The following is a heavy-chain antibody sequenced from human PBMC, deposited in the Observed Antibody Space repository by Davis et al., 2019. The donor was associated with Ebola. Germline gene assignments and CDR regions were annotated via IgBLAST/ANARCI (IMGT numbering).Heavy chain of an antibody. CDR2: INHSGST. D-gene: IGHD3-9*01. CDR3: ARALLRYFDWSYYFDY. J-gene: IGHJ4*02. Sequence: GSLRLSCAVYGGSFSGYYWSWIRQPPGKGLEWIGEINHSGSTNYNPSLKSRVTISVDTSKNQFSLKLSSVTAADTAVYYCARALLRYFDWSYYFDYWGQGTLVTVSS. CDR1: GGSFSGYY. V-gene: IGHV4-34*01.